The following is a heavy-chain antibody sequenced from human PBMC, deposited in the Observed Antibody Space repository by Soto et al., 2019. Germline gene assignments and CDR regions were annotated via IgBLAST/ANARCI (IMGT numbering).Heavy chain of an antibody. CDR1: GFTFSNCA. CDR2: ISGDAGKT. J-gene: IGHJ4*02. Sequence: EVQLLESGGGLVQPGGSLRLSCAASGFTFSNCAMNWVRQAPGKGLEWVSIISGDAGKTYYADSVQGRFTVSRDNSENTLYLQMNNLRAEETAIYYCAQDRVACGARGFGYWGQGALVTVSS. CDR3: AQDRVACGARGFGY. V-gene: IGHV3-23*01. D-gene: IGHD3-10*01.